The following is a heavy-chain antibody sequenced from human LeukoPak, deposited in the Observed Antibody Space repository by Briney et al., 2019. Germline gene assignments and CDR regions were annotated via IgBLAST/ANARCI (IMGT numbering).Heavy chain of an antibody. D-gene: IGHD3-9*01. CDR2: ISSSSSYI. CDR3: ARGVRYFDPERTWFDP. V-gene: IGHV3-21*01. J-gene: IGHJ5*02. Sequence: GGSLRLSCAASGFTFSNAWMSWVRQAPGKGLEWVSSISSSSSYIYYADSVKGRFTISRDNAKNSLYLQMNSLRAEDTAVYYCARGVRYFDPERTWFDPWGQGTLVTVSS. CDR1: GFTFSNAW.